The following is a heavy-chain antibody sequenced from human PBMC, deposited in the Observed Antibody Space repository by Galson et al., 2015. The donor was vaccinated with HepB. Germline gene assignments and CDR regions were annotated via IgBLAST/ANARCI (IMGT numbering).Heavy chain of an antibody. CDR3: AKGDVWGPAAINYGLHV. D-gene: IGHD2-2*02. V-gene: IGHV3-23*01. Sequence: SLRLSCAASGFSFSSYAMTWVRQAPGKGLEWVSSISGNGGDTKYGDSVKGRFTIFRDKAKSTLYLQMNSPRAEDTAVYYCAKGDVWGPAAINYGLHVWGQGTTVTVSS. CDR2: ISGNGGDT. J-gene: IGHJ6*02. CDR1: GFSFSSYA.